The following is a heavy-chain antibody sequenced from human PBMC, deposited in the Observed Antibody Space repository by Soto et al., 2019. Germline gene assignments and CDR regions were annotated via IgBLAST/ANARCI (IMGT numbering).Heavy chain of an antibody. V-gene: IGHV3-23*01. D-gene: IGHD2-2*03. CDR1: GFTFSSHA. J-gene: IGHJ6*02. CDR2: LSDSGDSI. Sequence: PGGSLRLSCTASGFTFSSHAMTWVRQAPGKGLEWVSGLSDSGDSIYYADSVKGRFTIYRDNSMNTLYLQMNTLRVEDTAIYYCATLGYCISSSCPSYYYGMDVWGQGTTVTVSS. CDR3: ATLGYCISSSCPSYYYGMDV.